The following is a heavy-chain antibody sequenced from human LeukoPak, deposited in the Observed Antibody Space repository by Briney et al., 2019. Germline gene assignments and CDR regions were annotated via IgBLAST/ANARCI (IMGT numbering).Heavy chain of an antibody. J-gene: IGHJ6*02. CDR1: GFTFSTDV. Sequence: GGSLRLSCAASGFTFSTDVMSWVRQAPGKGLECVSAISGSGGNTYYADSEKGRFTISRDNSKNMLYLQMNSLRAEDTAVYYCAKVSGRIQIWPQPFGDGMDVWGQGTTVTVSS. D-gene: IGHD3-10*01. CDR3: AKVSGRIQIWPQPFGDGMDV. CDR2: ISGSGGNT. V-gene: IGHV3-23*01.